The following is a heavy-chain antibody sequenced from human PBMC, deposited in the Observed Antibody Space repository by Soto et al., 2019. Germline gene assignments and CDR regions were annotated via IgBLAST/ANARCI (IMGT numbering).Heavy chain of an antibody. CDR3: ARAQLDPDAFDI. V-gene: IGHV1-18*01. CDR1: GGTFSSYA. D-gene: IGHD1-1*01. J-gene: IGHJ3*02. CDR2: ISANNGTT. Sequence: ASVKVSCKASGGTFSSYAISWVRQAPGQGLEWMGWISANNGTTNYAQKLQGRVTITADTSTSTAYMELRSLRSDDTAVYYCARAQLDPDAFDIWGQGTMVTVSS.